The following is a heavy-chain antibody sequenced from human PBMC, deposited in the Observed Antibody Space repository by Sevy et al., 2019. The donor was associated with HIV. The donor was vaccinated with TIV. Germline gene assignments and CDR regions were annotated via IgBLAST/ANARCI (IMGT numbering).Heavy chain of an antibody. CDR1: GFTYS. CDR2: ISASSATI. D-gene: IGHD5-12*01. CDR3: ASQRGGYERLYYFDS. J-gene: IGHJ4*02. V-gene: IGHV3-48*01. Sequence: GESLKISCVASGFTYSMNWVRQDPGKGLEWVSYISASSATIHYADSVKGRFTISRDNAKNSLYLQMNTLRAEDTAVYYCASQRGGYERLYYFDSWGQRTLVTVSS.